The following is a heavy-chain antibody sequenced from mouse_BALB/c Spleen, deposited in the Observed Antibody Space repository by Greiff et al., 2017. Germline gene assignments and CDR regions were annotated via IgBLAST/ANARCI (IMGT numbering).Heavy chain of an antibody. V-gene: IGHV5-6-5*01. CDR3: ARGKYDAMDY. CDR2: ISSGGST. Sequence: EVKLMESGGGLVKPGGSLKLSCAASGFTFSSYALSWVRQTPEKRLEWVASISSGGSTYYPDSVKGRFTISRDNARNILYLQMSSLRSEDTAMYYCARGKYDAMDYWGEGTSVTGSA. CDR1: GFTFSSYA. J-gene: IGHJ4*01.